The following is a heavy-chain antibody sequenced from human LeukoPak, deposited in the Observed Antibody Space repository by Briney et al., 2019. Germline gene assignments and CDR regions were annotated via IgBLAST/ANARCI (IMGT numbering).Heavy chain of an antibody. J-gene: IGHJ3*01. V-gene: IGHV3-74*01. CDR2: VNNDGSRT. D-gene: IGHD2-15*01. Sequence: GGSLRLSCAASGFTFISYWMHWVRQAPGKGLVWVSHVNNDGSRTTYADSVKGRFTVSRDNAKNTLYPQMNSLRGEDTAVYYCVRSGFCSGADCRGAFDVWGQGTVVTVSS. CDR1: GFTFISYW. CDR3: VRSGFCSGADCRGAFDV.